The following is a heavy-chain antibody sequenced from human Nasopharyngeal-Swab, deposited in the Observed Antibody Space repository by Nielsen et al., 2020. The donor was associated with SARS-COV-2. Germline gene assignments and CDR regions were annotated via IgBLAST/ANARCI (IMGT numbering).Heavy chain of an antibody. Sequence: GESLKISCATSGFTFSPYTMTWVRQAPGKGLQWISYITSGNSVQYADSVRGRFTITRDNAKNSLSLQMNSLTAEDTAVYYCARERGGGYGDYWGQGTLVTVSS. V-gene: IGHV3-48*04. D-gene: IGHD5-12*01. CDR3: ARERGGGYGDY. CDR2: ITSGNSV. J-gene: IGHJ4*02. CDR1: GFTFSPYT.